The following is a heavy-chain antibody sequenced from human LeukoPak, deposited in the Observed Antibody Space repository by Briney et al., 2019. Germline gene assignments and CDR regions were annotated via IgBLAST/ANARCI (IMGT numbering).Heavy chain of an antibody. CDR1: GGSISSYY. CDR2: IYYSGST. J-gene: IGHJ6*03. Sequence: PSETLSLTCTVSGGSISSYYWSWIRQPPGKGLEWIGYIYYSGSTNYNPSLKSRVTISVDTSKNQFSLKLSSVTAADTAVYYCARVDLEWLVSSYYYMDVWGKGTTVTVSS. V-gene: IGHV4-59*01. CDR3: ARVDLEWLVSSYYYMDV. D-gene: IGHD3-3*01.